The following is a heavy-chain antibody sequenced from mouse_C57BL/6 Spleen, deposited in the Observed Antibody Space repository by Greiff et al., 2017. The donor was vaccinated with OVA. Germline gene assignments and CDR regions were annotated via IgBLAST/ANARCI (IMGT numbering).Heavy chain of an antibody. CDR1: GYTFTSYW. V-gene: IGHV1-59*01. CDR3: AGVGITTVVARNY. J-gene: IGHJ2*01. CDR2: IDPSDSYT. Sequence: VQLQQPGAELVRPGTSVKLSCKASGYTFTSYWMHWVKQRPGQGLEWIGVIDPSDSYTNYNQKFKGKATLTVDTSSSTAYMQLSSLTSEDSAVYYCAGVGITTVVARNYWGQGTTLTVSS. D-gene: IGHD1-1*01.